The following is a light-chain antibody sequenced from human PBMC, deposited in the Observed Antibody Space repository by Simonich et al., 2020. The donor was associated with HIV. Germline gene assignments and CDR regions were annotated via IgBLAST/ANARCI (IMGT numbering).Light chain of an antibody. Sequence: DIVMTQSPDSLAVSLGERATINCKSSQSVLYSSNNKNYLAWYQQKPGQPPKLLIYWASTRESGVPDRFRGSGSGTDFTLTISSLQAEDVAVYYCQQYYSTPDTFGPGTKVDIK. V-gene: IGKV4-1*01. CDR2: WAS. CDR1: QSVLYSSNNKNY. CDR3: QQYYSTPDT. J-gene: IGKJ3*01.